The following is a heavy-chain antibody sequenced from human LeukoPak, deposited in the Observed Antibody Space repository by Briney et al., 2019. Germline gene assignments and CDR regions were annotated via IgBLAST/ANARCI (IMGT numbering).Heavy chain of an antibody. J-gene: IGHJ4*02. V-gene: IGHV4-34*01. Sequence: SETLSLTCAVYGGSFSGYYWSWICQPPGKGLEWIGEINHSGSTNYNPSLKSRVTISVDTSKNQFSLKLSSVTAADTAVYYCARASTVVVVAATPYFDYWGQGTLVTVSS. D-gene: IGHD2-15*01. CDR2: INHSGST. CDR1: GGSFSGYY. CDR3: ARASTVVVVAATPYFDY.